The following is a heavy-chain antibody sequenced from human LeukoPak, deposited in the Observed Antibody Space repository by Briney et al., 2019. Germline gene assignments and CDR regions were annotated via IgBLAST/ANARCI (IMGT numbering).Heavy chain of an antibody. CDR1: RFTFSSYA. Sequence: PGGTLRLSCAASRFTFSSYAMNWVRQAPGKGLEWVSAISGSGGSTYYADSVKGRFTISRDNAKHSLYLQMNSLRAEDTAVYYCAREAHTVTSDYWGQGTLVTVSS. J-gene: IGHJ4*02. CDR2: ISGSGGST. D-gene: IGHD2-21*02. V-gene: IGHV3-23*01. CDR3: AREAHTVTSDY.